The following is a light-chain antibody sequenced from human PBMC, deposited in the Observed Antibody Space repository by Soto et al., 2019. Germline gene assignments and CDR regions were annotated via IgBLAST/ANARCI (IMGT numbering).Light chain of an antibody. CDR2: EVS. CDR1: SSDVGGYNH. CDR3: NSYTSSNTRL. J-gene: IGLJ2*01. Sequence: QSVLTQPASVSGSPGQSITISCTGSSSDVGGYNHVSWYQQHPGKAPKLMIYEVSNRPSGVSNRFSGSKSGNTASLTISGLQDEDEAYYYCNSYTSSNTRLFGGGTKLTVL. V-gene: IGLV2-14*01.